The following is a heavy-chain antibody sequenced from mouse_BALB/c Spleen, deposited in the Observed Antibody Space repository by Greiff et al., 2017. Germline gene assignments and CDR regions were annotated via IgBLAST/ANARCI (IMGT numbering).Heavy chain of an antibody. CDR1: GYTFTSYN. V-gene: IGHV1-12*01. Sequence: QVQLQQPGAELVKPGASVKMSCKASGYTFTSYNMHWVKQTPGQGLEWIGAIYPGNGDTSYNQKFKGKATLTADKSSSTAYMQLSSLTSEDSAVYYCAREEEAWYFDVWGAGTTGTVAS. CDR2: IYPGNGDT. J-gene: IGHJ1*01. CDR3: AREEEAWYFDV.